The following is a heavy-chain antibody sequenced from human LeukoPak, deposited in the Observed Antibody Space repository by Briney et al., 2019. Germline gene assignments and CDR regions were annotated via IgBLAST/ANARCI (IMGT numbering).Heavy chain of an antibody. J-gene: IGHJ4*02. V-gene: IGHV3-11*04. CDR1: GFTFSDYY. CDR2: ISSSGSTI. CDR3: ARESLLLRRTYFDY. D-gene: IGHD1-26*01. Sequence: GGSLRLSCAAFGFTFSDYYMSWIRQAPGKGLEWVSYISSSGSTIYYADSVKGRFTISRDNAKNSLYLQMNSLRAEDTAVYYCARESLLLRRTYFDYWGQGTLVTVSS.